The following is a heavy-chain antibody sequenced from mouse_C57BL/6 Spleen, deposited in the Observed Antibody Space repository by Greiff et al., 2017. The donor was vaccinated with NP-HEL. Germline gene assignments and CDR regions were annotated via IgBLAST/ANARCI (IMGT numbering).Heavy chain of an antibody. V-gene: IGHV1-76*01. CDR1: GYTFTDYY. Sequence: VKLQESGAELVRPGASVKLSCKASGYTFTDYYINWVKQRPGQGLEWIARIYPGSGNTYYNEKFKGKATLTAEKSSSTAYMQLSSLTSEDSAVYFCARSGYDGYYRYFDVWATGTTVTVSS. CDR2: IYPGSGNT. CDR3: ARSGYDGYYRYFDV. D-gene: IGHD2-3*01. J-gene: IGHJ1*03.